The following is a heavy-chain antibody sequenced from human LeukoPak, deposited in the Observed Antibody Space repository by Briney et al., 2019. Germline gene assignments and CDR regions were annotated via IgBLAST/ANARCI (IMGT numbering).Heavy chain of an antibody. V-gene: IGHV1-18*01. CDR2: ISAYNGNT. D-gene: IGHD3-10*01. CDR1: GYTFINYG. CDR3: ARDLDQYNGRFGGFGHDF. Sequence: ASVKVSCKASGYTFINYGINWVRQAPGQGLEWMGWISAYNGNTNYAQSLQGRVTMTTDTSTSTVYMEMRSLTSDDTAVYYCARDLDQYNGRFGGFGHDFWGQGTLVTVSS. J-gene: IGHJ4*02.